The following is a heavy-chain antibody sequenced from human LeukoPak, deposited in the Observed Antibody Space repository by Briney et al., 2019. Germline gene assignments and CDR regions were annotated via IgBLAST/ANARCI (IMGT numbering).Heavy chain of an antibody. D-gene: IGHD1-14*01. V-gene: IGHV4-61*02. J-gene: IGHJ4*02. CDR2: FYTSGST. Sequence: NPSQTLSLTCTVSGGSISSGSYYWSWIRQPAGKGLEWIGRFYTSGSTNYNPSLKSRVTISIDTSKNQFSLKLSSVTAADTAVYYCATGAGDFDYWGQGILVTVSS. CDR1: GGSISSGSYY. CDR3: ATGAGDFDY.